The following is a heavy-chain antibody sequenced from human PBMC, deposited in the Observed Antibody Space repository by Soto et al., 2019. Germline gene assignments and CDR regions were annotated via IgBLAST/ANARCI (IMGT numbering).Heavy chain of an antibody. Sequence: QVQLMQSGAEVKKPGASVKVSCEASGDTFTDYYIHWVRQAPGQGLEWMGTVNPSGGHTTYAQHFLGRVTMTRDTSTSTLYMELTSLTSDDTAVYYCARGGHVVVVTAALDYWGQETLVTVSS. J-gene: IGHJ4*02. CDR1: GDTFTDYY. CDR2: VNPSGGHT. D-gene: IGHD2-21*02. V-gene: IGHV1-46*01. CDR3: ARGGHVVVVTAALDY.